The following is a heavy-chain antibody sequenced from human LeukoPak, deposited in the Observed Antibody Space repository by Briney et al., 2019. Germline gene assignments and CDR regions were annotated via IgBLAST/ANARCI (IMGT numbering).Heavy chain of an antibody. Sequence: GGSLRLSCAASGFTFSSYAMHWVRQAPGKGLEWVAVISYDGSNKYYADSVKGRFTISRDNSKNTLYLQMNSLRAEDTAVYYCAREDGIAVAGTVYFQHWGQGTLVTVSS. D-gene: IGHD6-19*01. CDR1: GFTFSSYA. J-gene: IGHJ1*01. CDR3: AREDGIAVAGTVYFQH. CDR2: ISYDGSNK. V-gene: IGHV3-30-3*01.